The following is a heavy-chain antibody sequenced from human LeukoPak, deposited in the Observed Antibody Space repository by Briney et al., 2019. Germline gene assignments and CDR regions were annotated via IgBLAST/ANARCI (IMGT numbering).Heavy chain of an antibody. CDR2: IYYSGST. CDR3: ARQGWNSASGYYFDY. J-gene: IGHJ4*02. V-gene: IGHV4-39*01. D-gene: IGHD1/OR15-1a*01. Sequence: PETLSLTCGVSGGSISSSSYYWGWIRQPPGKGLEWVGTIYYSGSTYYNPSLKSRVTISVDTSKNQFSLKLSSVTAADTAVYYCARQGWNSASGYYFDYWGQGTLVTVSS. CDR1: GGSISSSSYY.